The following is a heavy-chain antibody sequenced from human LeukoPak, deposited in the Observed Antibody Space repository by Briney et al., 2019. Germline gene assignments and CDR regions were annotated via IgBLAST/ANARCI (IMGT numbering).Heavy chain of an antibody. Sequence: ASVKVFCKASGYTFTAYYIHWVRQAPGQGLEWMGRINPNSGGTNYAQKFQGRVTMTRDTSISTAYMELSRLRSDDTAVYFCARPWEITMSERSYNWFDSWGQGTLVTVSS. CDR2: INPNSGGT. D-gene: IGHD1-26*01. CDR3: ARPWEITMSERSYNWFDS. V-gene: IGHV1-2*02. J-gene: IGHJ5*01. CDR1: GYTFTAYY.